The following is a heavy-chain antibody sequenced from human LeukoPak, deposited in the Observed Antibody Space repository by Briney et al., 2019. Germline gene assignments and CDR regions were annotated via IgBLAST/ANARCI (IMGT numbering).Heavy chain of an antibody. CDR2: IYYSGST. V-gene: IGHV4-59*01. D-gene: IGHD1-1*01. CDR1: GGSISSYY. Sequence: SETLSLTCTVSGGSISSYYWSWIRQPPGKGLEWIGYIYYSGSTNYNPSPKSRVTISVDPSKNQFSLKLSSVTAADTAVYYCARDPTTRDYYYYGMDVWGQGTTVTVSS. J-gene: IGHJ6*02. CDR3: ARDPTTRDYYYYGMDV.